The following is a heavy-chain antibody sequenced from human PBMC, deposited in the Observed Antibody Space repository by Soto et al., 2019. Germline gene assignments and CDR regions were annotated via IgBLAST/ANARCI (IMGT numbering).Heavy chain of an antibody. CDR1: GYSFTDYH. J-gene: IGHJ6*02. CDR3: ARGDSTDCSNGVCSFFYNHDMDV. V-gene: IGHV1-2*04. CDR2: INPKSGGT. D-gene: IGHD2-8*01. Sequence: ASVKVSCKASGYSFTDYHIHWVRQAPGQGLEWLGRINPKSGGTSTAQKFQGWVTMTTDTSIGTASMELTRLTSDDTAIYYCARGDSTDCSNGVCSFFYNHDMDVWGQGTTVTVSS.